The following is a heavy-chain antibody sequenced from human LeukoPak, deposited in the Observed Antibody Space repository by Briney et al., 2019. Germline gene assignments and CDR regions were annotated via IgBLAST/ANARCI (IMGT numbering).Heavy chain of an antibody. CDR1: GGTFSSYA. J-gene: IGHJ6*03. D-gene: IGHD1-1*01. Sequence: ASVKVSCKASGGTFSSYAISWVRQAPGQGLEWMGWISAYNGNTNYAQKLQGRVTMTTDTSTSTAYMELRSLRSDDTAVYYCARVNWLLVVLERLMDYYYYYMDVWGKGTTVTVSS. CDR2: ISAYNGNT. V-gene: IGHV1-18*01. CDR3: ARVNWLLVVLERLMDYYYYYMDV.